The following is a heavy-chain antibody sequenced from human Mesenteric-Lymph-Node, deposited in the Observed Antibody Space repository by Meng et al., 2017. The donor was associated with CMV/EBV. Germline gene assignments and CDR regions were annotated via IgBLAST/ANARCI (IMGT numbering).Heavy chain of an antibody. D-gene: IGHD2-2*01. CDR3: ARVYQKPDIVVVPAAE. V-gene: IGHV1-69*04. CDR1: GYTFINYA. Sequence: SVKVSCKASGYTFINYAITWVRQAPGQGLEWMGRIIPILGIANYAQKFQGRVTITADKSTSTAYMELSSLRSEDTAVYYCARVYQKPDIVVVPAAEWGQGTLVTVSS. J-gene: IGHJ4*02. CDR2: IIPILGIA.